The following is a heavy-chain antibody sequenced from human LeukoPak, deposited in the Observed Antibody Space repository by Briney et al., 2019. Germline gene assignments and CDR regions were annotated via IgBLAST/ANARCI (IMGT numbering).Heavy chain of an antibody. CDR1: GGTFSSCT. Sequence: SVKVSCKASGGTFSSCTISWVRQAPGQGLEWMGRIIPILGIANYAQKFQGRVTITRNTSISTAYMELSSLRSEDTAVYYCARGMQVNYYDSSGYHYIGNWFDPWGQGTLVTVSS. D-gene: IGHD3-22*01. CDR2: IIPILGIA. J-gene: IGHJ5*02. CDR3: ARGMQVNYYDSSGYHYIGNWFDP. V-gene: IGHV1-69*02.